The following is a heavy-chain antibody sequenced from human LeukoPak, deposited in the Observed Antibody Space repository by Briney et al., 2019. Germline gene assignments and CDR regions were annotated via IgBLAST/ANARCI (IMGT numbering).Heavy chain of an antibody. V-gene: IGHV3-20*04. J-gene: IGHJ4*02. Sequence: GGSLRLSCAASGFTFDDYGMSWVRQAPGKGLKWVSGINWNGGSTGYADSVKGRFTISRDNAKNSLYLQMNSLRAEDTALYYCARGGGRITIFGVVIDVQRDPPFDYWGQGTLVTVSS. CDR2: INWNGGST. CDR1: GFTFDDYG. CDR3: ARGGGRITIFGVVIDVQRDPPFDY. D-gene: IGHD3-3*01.